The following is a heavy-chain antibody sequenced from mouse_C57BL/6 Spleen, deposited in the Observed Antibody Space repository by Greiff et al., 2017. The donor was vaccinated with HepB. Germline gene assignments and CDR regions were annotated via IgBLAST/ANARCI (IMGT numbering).Heavy chain of an antibody. CDR1: GYTFTSYW. J-gene: IGHJ4*01. D-gene: IGHD2-4*01. CDR2: IDPSDSYT. V-gene: IGHV1-69*01. Sequence: VQLQQPGAELVMPGASVKLSCKASGYTFTSYWMHWVKQRPGQGLEWIGEIDPSDSYTNYNQKFKGKSTLTVDKSSSTAYMQLSSLTSEDSAVYYCARRGYDYDAAMDYWGQGTSVTVSS. CDR3: ARRGYDYDAAMDY.